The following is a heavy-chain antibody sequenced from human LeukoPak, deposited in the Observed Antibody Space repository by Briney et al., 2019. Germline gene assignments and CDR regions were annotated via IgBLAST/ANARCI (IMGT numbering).Heavy chain of an antibody. Sequence: ASVKVSCKASGYTFTSYDINRVRQATGQGLKWMGWMNPNSGNTGYAQKFQGRVTMTRNTSISTAYMELSSLRSEDTAVYYCARAYYDILTGGKNWFDPWGQGTLVTVSS. V-gene: IGHV1-8*01. CDR1: GYTFTSYD. CDR3: ARAYYDILTGGKNWFDP. D-gene: IGHD3-9*01. CDR2: MNPNSGNT. J-gene: IGHJ5*02.